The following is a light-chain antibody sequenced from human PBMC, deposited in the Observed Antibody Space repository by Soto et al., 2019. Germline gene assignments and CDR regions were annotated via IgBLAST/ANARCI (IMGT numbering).Light chain of an antibody. CDR1: QGISSA. J-gene: IGKJ5*01. CDR2: DAS. Sequence: AIQLTRSPSSLSASVGDRVTITCRASQGISSALAWYQQKPGKAPKLLIYDASSLEGGVPSRFSGSGSGTDFTLTISSLQPEDFATYYCQQFNSYPITFGQGTRLEIK. V-gene: IGKV1-13*02. CDR3: QQFNSYPIT.